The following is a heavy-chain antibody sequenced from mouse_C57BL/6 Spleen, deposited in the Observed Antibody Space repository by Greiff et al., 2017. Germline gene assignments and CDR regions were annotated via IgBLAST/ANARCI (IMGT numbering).Heavy chain of an antibody. J-gene: IGHJ3*01. D-gene: IGHD4-1*01. Sequence: QVQLKQPGAELVKPGASVKLSCKASGYTFTSYWMHWVKQRPGQGLEWIGMIDPNSGSTNYNEKFKSKATLTVDKSSSTAYMQLSSLTSEDSAVYYCARPNWDGAYWGQGTLVTVSA. V-gene: IGHV1-64*01. CDR3: ARPNWDGAY. CDR2: IDPNSGST. CDR1: GYTFTSYW.